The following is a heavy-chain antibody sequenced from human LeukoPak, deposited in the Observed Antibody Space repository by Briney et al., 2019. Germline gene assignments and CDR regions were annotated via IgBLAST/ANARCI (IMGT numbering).Heavy chain of an antibody. J-gene: IGHJ5*02. Sequence: GASVKVSCKASGYTLTSYDINWVRQATGQGLEWMGWMNPNSGNIVYAQKFHGRVTITRNTSIGTAYMELSSLRSEDTAVYYCATGPYYYDSSGSNNWFDPWGQGTLVTVSS. CDR2: MNPNSGNI. CDR1: GYTLTSYD. V-gene: IGHV1-8*03. CDR3: ATGPYYYDSSGSNNWFDP. D-gene: IGHD3-22*01.